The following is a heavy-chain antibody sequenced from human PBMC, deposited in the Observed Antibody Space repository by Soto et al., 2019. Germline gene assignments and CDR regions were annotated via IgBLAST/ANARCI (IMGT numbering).Heavy chain of an antibody. D-gene: IGHD2-15*01. CDR3: ARMAVVTRYYYYMDV. Sequence: EVQLVESGGGLVQPGGSLRLSCAASGFTFSSYWMHWVRQAPGKGLVWVSRINSDGSSTSYADSVKGRFTISRDNAKDTLYLEMNSLRAEDTAVYYCARMAVVTRYYYYMDVWGKGTTVTVSS. V-gene: IGHV3-74*01. CDR1: GFTFSSYW. J-gene: IGHJ6*03. CDR2: INSDGSST.